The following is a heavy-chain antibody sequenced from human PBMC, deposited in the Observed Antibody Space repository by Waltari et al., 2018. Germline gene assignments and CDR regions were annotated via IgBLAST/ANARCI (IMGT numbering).Heavy chain of an antibody. CDR1: GGSIDSSSYY. D-gene: IGHD1-26*01. CDR3: AREARVGASASGGY. V-gene: IGHV4-39*07. Sequence: QLQLQESGPGLVKPSETLSLPCTVSGGSIDSSSYYWGWIRQPPGKGLEWIGTIYYNGGTQHNPSLKSRVTISIDTSKNQFSLKLTSVTAADTAVYYCAREARVGASASGGYWGQGTLVTVSS. J-gene: IGHJ4*02. CDR2: IYYNGGT.